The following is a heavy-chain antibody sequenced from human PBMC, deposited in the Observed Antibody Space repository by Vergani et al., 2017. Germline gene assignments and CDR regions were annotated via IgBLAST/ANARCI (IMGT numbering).Heavy chain of an antibody. J-gene: IGHJ5*02. CDR3: ARDTGYYDRGWFDP. Sequence: QVQLVQSGAEVKKPGSSVKVSCKASGGTFSSYTISWVRQAPGQGLEWMGWISAYNGNTNYAQKLQGRVTMTTDTSTSTAYMELRSLRSDDTAVYYCARDTGYYDRGWFDPWGQGTLVTVSS. CDR2: ISAYNGNT. CDR1: GGTFSSYT. V-gene: IGHV1-18*01. D-gene: IGHD3-22*01.